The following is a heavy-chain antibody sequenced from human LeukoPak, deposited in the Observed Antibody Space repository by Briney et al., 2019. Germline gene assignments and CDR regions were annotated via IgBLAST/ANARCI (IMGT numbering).Heavy chain of an antibody. V-gene: IGHV1-18*04. CDR1: GYTFTSYY. CDR3: ARLYGSGSWNNWFDP. D-gene: IGHD3-10*01. CDR2: ISAYNGNT. J-gene: IGHJ5*02. Sequence: ASVKVSCKASGYTFTSYYMHWVRQAPGQGLEWMGWISAYNGNTNYAQKLQGRVTMTTDTSTSTAYMELRSLRSDDTAVYYCARLYGSGSWNNWFDPWGQGTLVTVSS.